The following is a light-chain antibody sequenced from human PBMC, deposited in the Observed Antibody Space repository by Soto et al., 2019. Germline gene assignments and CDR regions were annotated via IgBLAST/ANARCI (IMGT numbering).Light chain of an antibody. J-gene: IGLJ1*01. CDR3: CSYAGSNNFDV. Sequence: QSVLTQPASVSGSPGQSITISCTGTSSDVGSYNLVSWYQQHPGKAPKLMVYEVSKRPSGVSNRFSGSKSGNTASLTISGLQAEDEADYYCCSYAGSNNFDVFGTGTKVTV. V-gene: IGLV2-23*02. CDR2: EVS. CDR1: SSDVGSYNL.